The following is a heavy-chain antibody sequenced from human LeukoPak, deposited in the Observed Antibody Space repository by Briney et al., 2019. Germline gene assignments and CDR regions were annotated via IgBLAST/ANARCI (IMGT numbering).Heavy chain of an antibody. CDR1: GFSLSTRGVG. CDR2: IYWDDDD. V-gene: IGHV2-5*02. D-gene: IGHD4-23*01. CDR3: AHKSGRGGPNDY. Sequence: SGPTLVNPTQTLTLTCTFSGFSLSTRGVGVVWIRQPPGKALEWLALIYWDDDDRYSPSLKSRLTITKDISKNQVVLTMTNMDPVDTATYYCAHKSGRGGPNDYWGQGTLVTVSS. J-gene: IGHJ4*02.